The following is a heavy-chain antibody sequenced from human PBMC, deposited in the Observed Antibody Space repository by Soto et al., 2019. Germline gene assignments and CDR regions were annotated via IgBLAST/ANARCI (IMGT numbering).Heavy chain of an antibody. CDR3: ARGPGGSGSYFFDY. J-gene: IGHJ4*02. D-gene: IGHD3-10*01. CDR2: INHSGST. CDR1: GGSFSGYY. Sequence: QVQLQQWGAGLLKPSETLSLTCAVYGGSFSGYYWSWIRQPPGKGLEWIGEINHSGSTNYNPSLKSRVTISVDTSKNQFSLKLSSVTAADTAVYYCARGPGGSGSYFFDYWGQGTLVTVSS. V-gene: IGHV4-34*01.